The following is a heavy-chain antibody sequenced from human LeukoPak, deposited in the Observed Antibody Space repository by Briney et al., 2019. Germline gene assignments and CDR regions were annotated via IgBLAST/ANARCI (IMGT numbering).Heavy chain of an antibody. CDR3: ARAWVRLGELFHFDY. V-gene: IGHV4-34*01. CDR1: GGSFSGYY. CDR2: INHSGST. J-gene: IGHJ4*02. D-gene: IGHD3-16*01. Sequence: PSETLSLTCAVYGGSFSGYYWSWIRQPPGKGLEWIGEINHSGSTNYNPSLKSRVTISVDTSKNQFSLKLSSVTAADTAVYYCARAWVRLGELFHFDYWGQGTLVTVSS.